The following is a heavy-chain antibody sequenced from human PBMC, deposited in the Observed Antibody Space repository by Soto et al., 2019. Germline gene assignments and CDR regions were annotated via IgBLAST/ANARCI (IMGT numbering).Heavy chain of an antibody. CDR1: GYSFTSYW. CDR2: IYPGDSDT. Sequence: GEDLKISCNGSGYSFTSYWIGWVLQMPGKGLEWMGIIYPGDSDTRYSPSFQGQVTISADKSISTAYLQWSSLKASDTAMYYCARHATSEWLQIHYYQYYTLVVCGQVTRVSFS. D-gene: IGHD3-3*01. J-gene: IGHJ6*02. V-gene: IGHV5-51*01. CDR3: ARHATSEWLQIHYYQYYTLVV.